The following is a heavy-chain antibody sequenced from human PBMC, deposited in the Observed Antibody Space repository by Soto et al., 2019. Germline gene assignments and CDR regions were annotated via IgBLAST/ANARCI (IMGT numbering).Heavy chain of an antibody. CDR1: GFIFSGYG. Sequence: QVQVVESGGGVVQPGRSLRLSCAASGFIFSGYGMNWVRQAPGKGLEWVATIRYDGSNEYYADSVNGRFTISRDNSKDTLYLQMNSLRAEDTAVYYCARDRGPNDYVWGSDAFDFWGQGTMVTVSS. J-gene: IGHJ3*01. D-gene: IGHD3-16*01. CDR3: ARDRGPNDYVWGSDAFDF. CDR2: IRYDGSNE. V-gene: IGHV3-33*01.